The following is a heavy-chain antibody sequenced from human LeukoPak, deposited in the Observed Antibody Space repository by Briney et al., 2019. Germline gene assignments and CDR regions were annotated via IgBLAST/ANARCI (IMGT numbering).Heavy chain of an antibody. CDR2: IYYSGST. CDR3: ARDPDGYNPGWFDY. V-gene: IGHV4-59*01. Sequence: PSETLSLTCTVSGGSISSYYWSWIRQPPGKGLEWIGYIYYSGSTNYNPSLKSRVTISVGTSKNQFSLKLSSVTAADTAVYYCARDPDGYNPGWFDYWGQGTLVTVSS. CDR1: GGSISSYY. D-gene: IGHD5-24*01. J-gene: IGHJ4*02.